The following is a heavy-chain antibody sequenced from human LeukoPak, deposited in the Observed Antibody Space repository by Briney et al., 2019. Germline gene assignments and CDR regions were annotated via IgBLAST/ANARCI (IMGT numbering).Heavy chain of an antibody. J-gene: IGHJ4*02. V-gene: IGHV3-72*01. CDR1: EFSFSDYH. CDR3: ARVAVAGGGYFDY. CDR2: SRRKANSYTT. D-gene: IGHD6-19*01. Sequence: GGSLRLSCAASEFSFSDYHMDWVRQAPGKGLEWVCRSRRKANSYTTEYAASVKGRFSISRDDSKNSVYLQMNSLKTEDTAVYYCARVAVAGGGYFDYWGQGTLVTVSS.